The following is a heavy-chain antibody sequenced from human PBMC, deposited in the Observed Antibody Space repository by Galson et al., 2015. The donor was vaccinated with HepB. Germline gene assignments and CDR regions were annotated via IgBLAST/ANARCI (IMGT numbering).Heavy chain of an antibody. D-gene: IGHD3-9*01. Sequence: SETLSLTCAVYGGSFSGYYWSWIRQPPGKGLEWIGEINHSGSTNYNPSLKSRVTISVDTSKNQFSLKLSSVTAADTAVYYCARAPSGGYFDWFVDYWGQGTLVTVSS. CDR1: GGSFSGYY. J-gene: IGHJ4*02. CDR3: ARAPSGGYFDWFVDY. CDR2: INHSGST. V-gene: IGHV4-34*01.